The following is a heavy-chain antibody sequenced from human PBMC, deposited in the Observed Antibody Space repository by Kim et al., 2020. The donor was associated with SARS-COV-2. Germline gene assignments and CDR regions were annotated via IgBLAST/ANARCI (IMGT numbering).Heavy chain of an antibody. Sequence: GGSLRLSCATSGFNFSPYAMHWVRQAPGQGLEWVAFIWADENHKYYADSMKGRFTISRDNSKSTLFLQMDRLRVEDTAVYYCATDAPDSGYAMDVWGQGT. D-gene: IGHD6-25*01. CDR2: IWADENHK. V-gene: IGHV3-30*02. CDR1: GFNFSPYA. J-gene: IGHJ6*02. CDR3: ATDAPDSGYAMDV.